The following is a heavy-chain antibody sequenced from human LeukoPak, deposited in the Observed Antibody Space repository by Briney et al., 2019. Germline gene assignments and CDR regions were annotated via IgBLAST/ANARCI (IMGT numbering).Heavy chain of an antibody. J-gene: IGHJ4*02. CDR3: VSTAMTGSTSEGY. V-gene: IGHV4-39*07. CDR1: GGSIISSSSSSYY. D-gene: IGHD2-2*01. Sequence: SGTLSLTCTVSGGSIISSSSSSYYWGWIRQPPGKGLEWVGAIYYSGSTYYNPSLKSRVTISVDTSKNQFSLKLSSVTAADTAVYYCVSTAMTGSTSEGYWGQGTLVTVSS. CDR2: IYYSGST.